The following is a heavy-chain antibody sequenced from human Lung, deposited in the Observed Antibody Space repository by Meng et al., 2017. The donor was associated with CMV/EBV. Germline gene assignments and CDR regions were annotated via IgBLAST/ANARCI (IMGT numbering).Heavy chain of an antibody. V-gene: IGHV1-18*01. J-gene: IGHJ4*02. CDR3: ARDPSNTSGRYAYFDY. D-gene: IGHD6-19*01. Sequence: QLQLMQSGAEVKKPGASVMVSCKASGYTFTHHGISWIRQAPGQGLEWMGWISCYNGDTNYAQKFQGRVTMTTDTSTSTAYMDLRSLRSDDTAVYYCARDPSNTSGRYAYFDYWGQGTLVTVSS. CDR1: GYTFTHHG. CDR2: ISCYNGDT.